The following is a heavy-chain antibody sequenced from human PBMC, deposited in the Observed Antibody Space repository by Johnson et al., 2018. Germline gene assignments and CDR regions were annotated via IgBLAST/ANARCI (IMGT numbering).Heavy chain of an antibody. J-gene: IGHJ1*01. Sequence: VQLVESGGGLVQPGGSLRLSCAASGFTFSDHYMDWVRQAPGKGLEWVGRTRNKANNYTTEYAASVKGRFTISREDSKNSLYLQMNSLRDEDPAVYYFASQPGGTEHWGQGTLVTVSS. D-gene: IGHD1-14*01. CDR3: ASQPGGTEH. V-gene: IGHV3-72*01. CDR2: TRNKANNYTT. CDR1: GFTFSDHY.